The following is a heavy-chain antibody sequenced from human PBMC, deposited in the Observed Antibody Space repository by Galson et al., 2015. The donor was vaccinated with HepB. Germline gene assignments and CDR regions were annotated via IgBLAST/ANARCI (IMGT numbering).Heavy chain of an antibody. CDR1: GYIFGNYG. J-gene: IGHJ3*02. CDR2: ISRYNGNT. V-gene: IGHV1-18*01. Sequence: SVKVSCKASGYIFGNYGISWVRQAPGQGLEWMGWISRYNGNTNYAQKFQGRVITTADTSTKTAYLEVRSLTFDDTATYYCARVDTAMIMEAFDTWGQGTMVTVS. D-gene: IGHD5-18*01. CDR3: ARVDTAMIMEAFDT.